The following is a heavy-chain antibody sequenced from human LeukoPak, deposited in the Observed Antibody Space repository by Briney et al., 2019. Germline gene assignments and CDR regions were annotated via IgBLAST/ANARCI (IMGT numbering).Heavy chain of an antibody. CDR1: GGSISSYY. Sequence: SETLSLTCTVSGGSISSYYWSWIRQPPGKGLEWIGYIYYSGSTNYNPSLKSRVTISVDTSKNQFSLKLSSVTAADTAVYYCARLARGAVINWFDPWGQGTLVTVSS. J-gene: IGHJ5*02. CDR2: IYYSGST. D-gene: IGHD3-22*01. V-gene: IGHV4-59*01. CDR3: ARLARGAVINWFDP.